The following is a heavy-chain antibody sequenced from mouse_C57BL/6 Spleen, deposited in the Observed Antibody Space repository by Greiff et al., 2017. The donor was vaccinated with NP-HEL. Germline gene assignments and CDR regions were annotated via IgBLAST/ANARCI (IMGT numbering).Heavy chain of an antibody. V-gene: IGHV5-17*01. CDR2: ISSGSSTI. D-gene: IGHD3-1*01. CDR1: GFTFSDYG. Sequence: EVQLVESGGGLVKPGGSLKLSCAASGFTFSDYGMHWVRQAPEKGLEWVAYISSGSSTIYYADTVKGRFTISRDNAKNTLFLQMTSLRSEDTAMYYCARPGGRGDYYAMDYWGQGTSVTVSS. CDR3: ARPGGRGDYYAMDY. J-gene: IGHJ4*01.